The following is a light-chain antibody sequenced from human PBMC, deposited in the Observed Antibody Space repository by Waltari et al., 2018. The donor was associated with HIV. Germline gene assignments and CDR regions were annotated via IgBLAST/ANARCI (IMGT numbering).Light chain of an antibody. V-gene: IGLV2-11*01. CDR1: SSDAGDYKY. Sequence: QSALTQPRSVSGSPGQSVTISCTGTSSDAGDYKYVSWYQNHPGKAPKLIIYDVTERPSGVPDRFSGSKSGNTASLTISGLQAEDEADYYCCSCPRSGIRYVFGTGTKVTVL. J-gene: IGLJ1*01. CDR3: CSCPRSGIRYV. CDR2: DVT.